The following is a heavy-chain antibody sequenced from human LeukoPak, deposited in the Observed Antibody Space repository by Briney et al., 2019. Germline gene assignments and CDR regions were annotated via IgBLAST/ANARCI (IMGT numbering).Heavy chain of an antibody. CDR1: VGSFSGYY. CDR3: ARVPLKLARGSGWFAP. CDR2: IKHSGIT. J-gene: IGHJ5*02. V-gene: IGHV4-34*01. D-gene: IGHD1-1*01. Sequence: SETLSLTCAVYVGSFSGYYWSWIRQPPGKGLEWIGEIKHSGITNYNPSLKSRVTISVDTSKNQFSLKLRSVPAADTAVYYCARVPLKLARGSGWFAPWGQGTLVTVSS.